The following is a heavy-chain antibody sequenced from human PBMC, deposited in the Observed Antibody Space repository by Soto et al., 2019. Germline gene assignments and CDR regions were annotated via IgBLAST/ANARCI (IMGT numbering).Heavy chain of an antibody. V-gene: IGHV4-39*01. J-gene: IGHJ5*02. CDR2: IYYNGST. Sequence: QLQLQESGPGLVKPSETLSLTCTVSGGSISSSSYYWGWIRQPPGKGLEWIGSIYYNGSTYYNPSLKSRVTISVDTSKNQFSLKLSSVTAADTAVYHCARHGVRGVIMATPNWFDPWGQGNLVTVSS. D-gene: IGHD3-10*01. CDR1: GGSISSSSYY. CDR3: ARHGVRGVIMATPNWFDP.